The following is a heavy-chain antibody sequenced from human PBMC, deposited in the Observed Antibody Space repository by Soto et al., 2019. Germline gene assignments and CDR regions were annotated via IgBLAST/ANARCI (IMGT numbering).Heavy chain of an antibody. D-gene: IGHD3-10*01. J-gene: IGHJ6*02. CDR3: ARLHMVRDYYYYGMDV. Sequence: PSETLSLTCAVYGGSFSGYYWSWIHQPPGKGLEWIGEINHSGSTNYNPSLKSRVTISVDTSKNQFSLKLSSVTAADTAVYYCARLHMVRDYYYYGMDVWGQGTTVTVSS. CDR2: INHSGST. CDR1: GGSFSGYY. V-gene: IGHV4-34*01.